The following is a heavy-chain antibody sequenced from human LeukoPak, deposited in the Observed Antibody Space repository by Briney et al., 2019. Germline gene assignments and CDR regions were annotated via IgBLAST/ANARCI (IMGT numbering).Heavy chain of an antibody. J-gene: IGHJ4*02. V-gene: IGHV1-18*01. CDR1: GYTFTSYG. D-gene: IGHD4-17*01. Sequence: ASVKVSCKASGYTFTSYGISWVRQAPGQGLEWMGWISGYNDNTNYAQKFQGRVTMTTDTSTSTAYMELRSLRSDDTAVYYCAGEVSYGDLDYWGQGTLVTVSS. CDR3: AGEVSYGDLDY. CDR2: ISGYNDNT.